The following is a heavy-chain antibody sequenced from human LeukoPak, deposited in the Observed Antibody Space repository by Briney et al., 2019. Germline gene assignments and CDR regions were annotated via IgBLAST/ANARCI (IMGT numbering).Heavy chain of an antibody. V-gene: IGHV3-7*01. Sequence: RGSLRLSCSASGFSFTSSWITWVRQAPGKGLEWVAHIQPDGIEKHYVDSVKGRFTLSRDNANNSLFLPMDSLRVEDTAVYYCAKDWRVKFLTGYSNFFDYWGQGALVTVSS. J-gene: IGHJ4*02. D-gene: IGHD3-9*01. CDR3: AKDWRVKFLTGYSNFFDY. CDR2: IQPDGIEK. CDR1: GFSFTSSW.